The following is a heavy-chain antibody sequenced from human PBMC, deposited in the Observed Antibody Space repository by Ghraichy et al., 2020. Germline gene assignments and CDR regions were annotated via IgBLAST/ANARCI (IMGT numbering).Heavy chain of an antibody. CDR3: ARGESSSSSWYHFDY. J-gene: IGHJ4*02. CDR2: MNPRGGTI. V-gene: IGHV1-8*01. Sequence: ASVKVSCATSGYTFSGYEINWVRQAPGQGLEWMGWMNPRGGTIGYAQNFQGRITMTRDTSTGTAYMELSGLRSEDTAVYYCARGESSSSSWYHFDYWGQGTLGTVSS. D-gene: IGHD6-13*01. CDR1: GYTFSGYE.